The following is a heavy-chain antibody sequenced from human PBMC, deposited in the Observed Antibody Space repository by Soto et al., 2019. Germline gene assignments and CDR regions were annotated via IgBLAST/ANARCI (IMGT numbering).Heavy chain of an antibody. CDR1: GFTFSNYG. D-gene: IGHD5-12*01. CDR3: ARDHSGYYFDY. CDR2: IWYDGSNK. V-gene: IGHV3-33*01. J-gene: IGHJ4*02. Sequence: QVQLVESGGGVVQPGRSLRLSCAASGFTFSNYGMHWVRQAPGKGLEWVAVIWYDGSNKYYADSVKGRFTISRDDSRDTLYLQMNSLRPEDTAVYYCARDHSGYYFDYWGQGTLVTVSS.